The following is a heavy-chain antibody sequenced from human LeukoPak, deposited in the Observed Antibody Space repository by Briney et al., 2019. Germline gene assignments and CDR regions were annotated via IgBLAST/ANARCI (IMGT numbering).Heavy chain of an antibody. V-gene: IGHV4-39*07. CDR3: ARGRTRYYYGSGRYFDY. CDR2: IYYSGST. D-gene: IGHD3-10*01. CDR1: GGSISSSSYY. J-gene: IGHJ4*02. Sequence: SETLSLTCTVSGGSISSSSYYWGWIRQPPGKGLEWIGNIYYSGSTYYNPSLKSRVTISVDTSKNQFSLKLSSVTAADTAVYYCARGRTRYYYGSGRYFDYWGQGTLVTVSS.